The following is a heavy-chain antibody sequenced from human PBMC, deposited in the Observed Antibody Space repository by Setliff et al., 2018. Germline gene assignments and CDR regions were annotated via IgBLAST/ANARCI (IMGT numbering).Heavy chain of an antibody. D-gene: IGHD1-26*01. CDR1: GFTFSNYA. J-gene: IGHJ4*02. V-gene: IGHV3-23*01. CDR2: ISGSGDST. Sequence: GGSLSLSCVASGFTFSNYAMSWVRQAPGKGPEWVSTISGSGDSTYYADAMRGRFTISRDNSKNSLYLQAKGLRAEDTAVYYCVKDGVGPTYTYFFDYWGQGSQVTVS. CDR3: VKDGVGPTYTYFFDY.